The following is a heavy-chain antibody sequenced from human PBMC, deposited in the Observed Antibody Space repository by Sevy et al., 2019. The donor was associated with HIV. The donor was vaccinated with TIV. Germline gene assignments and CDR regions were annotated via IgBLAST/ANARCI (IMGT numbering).Heavy chain of an antibody. CDR2: ISSSGNSI. Sequence: RGCLRLSCAASGFTFSDYYMSWVRQAPGKGLEWVSYISSSGNSIYYADSVKGRFTVSRVNAKNSLYLQINSLRGDDTAVDYCARASGDWDIDYWGQGTLVHVSS. V-gene: IGHV3-11*01. CDR3: ARASGDWDIDY. CDR1: GFTFSDYY. D-gene: IGHD2-21*02. J-gene: IGHJ4*02.